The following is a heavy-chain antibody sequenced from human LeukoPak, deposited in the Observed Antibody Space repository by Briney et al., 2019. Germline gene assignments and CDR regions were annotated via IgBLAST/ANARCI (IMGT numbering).Heavy chain of an antibody. J-gene: IGHJ4*02. CDR1: GYTFTGYY. V-gene: IGHV1-2*02. D-gene: IGHD3-22*01. Sequence: GASVKVSCKASGYTFTGYYMHWVRQAPGQGLEWMGWINPNSGGTNYAQKFQGRVTMTRDTSISTAYMELSRLRSDDTAVYYRARGKYYYDSSGYYPYWGQGTLVTVSS. CDR2: INPNSGGT. CDR3: ARGKYYYDSSGYYPY.